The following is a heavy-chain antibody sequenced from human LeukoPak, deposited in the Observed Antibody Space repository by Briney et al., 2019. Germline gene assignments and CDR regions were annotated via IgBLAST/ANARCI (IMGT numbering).Heavy chain of an antibody. V-gene: IGHV3-64D*06. J-gene: IGHJ5*02. CDR1: GFTFSNYA. Sequence: GGSLRLSCSAPGFTFSNYAMHWVREPPGKGLEYVSAINSNGGSTYYVNSVKGRFTISRDNSKNTVHLQMSSLRADDTAVYYCVKDWRRASFFDPWGQGTLVTVSS. CDR2: INSNGGST. CDR3: VKDWRRASFFDP.